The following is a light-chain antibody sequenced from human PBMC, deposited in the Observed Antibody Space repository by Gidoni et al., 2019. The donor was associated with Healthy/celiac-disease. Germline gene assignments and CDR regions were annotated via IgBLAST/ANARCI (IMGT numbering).Light chain of an antibody. Sequence: DIQMTQSPSSLSASVGDRVTITCRASQSISSYLNWYQQKPGKAPKLLIYAASSLQSGVPSRFRGSGSGTDFTLTISSLQPEDFATYYCQQSYSTPRYTFGQXTKLEIK. CDR3: QQSYSTPRYT. V-gene: IGKV1-39*01. CDR1: QSISSY. J-gene: IGKJ2*01. CDR2: AAS.